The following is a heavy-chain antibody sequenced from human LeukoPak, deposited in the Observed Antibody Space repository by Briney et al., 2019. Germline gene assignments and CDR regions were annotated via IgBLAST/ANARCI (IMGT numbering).Heavy chain of an antibody. V-gene: IGHV1-2*02. D-gene: IGHD2-8*01. CDR3: ARGGIGWRTYFDP. CDR2: FNPNSGGT. Sequence: ASVKVSCKASGYTFTGYYMHWVRQAPGQGLEWMGWFNPNSGGTNYAQKFQGRVTMTRDTSISTAYMELSRLRSDDTAVYYCARGGIGWRTYFDPWGQGTLVTVSS. CDR1: GYTFTGYY. J-gene: IGHJ5*02.